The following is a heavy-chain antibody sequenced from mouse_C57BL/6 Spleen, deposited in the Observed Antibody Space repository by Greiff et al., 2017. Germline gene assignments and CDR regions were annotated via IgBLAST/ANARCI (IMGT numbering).Heavy chain of an antibody. CDR2: ISDGGSYT. Sequence: EVNVVESGGGLVKPGGSLQLSCAASGFTFSSYAMSWVRQTPVKRLEWVATISDGGSYTYYPDHVKGRFTISRDNAKNNLYLQMSHLKSEDTAMYYCARERGVRREDWYFDVWGTGTTVTVSS. CDR3: ARERGVRREDWYFDV. CDR1: GFTFSSYA. D-gene: IGHD2-14*01. J-gene: IGHJ1*03. V-gene: IGHV5-4*01.